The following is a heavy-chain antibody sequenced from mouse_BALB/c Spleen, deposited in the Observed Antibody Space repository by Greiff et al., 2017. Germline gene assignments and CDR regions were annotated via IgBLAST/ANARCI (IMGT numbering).Heavy chain of an antibody. Sequence: EVQVVESGGGLVQPGGSRKLSCAASGFTFSSFGMHWVRQAPEKGLEWVAYISSGSSTIYYADTVKGRFTISRDNPKNTLFLQMTSLRSEDTAMYYCARTGTGAMDYGGQGTSVTVSS. V-gene: IGHV5-17*02. CDR1: GFTFSSFG. J-gene: IGHJ4*01. CDR3: ARTGTGAMDY. CDR2: ISSGSSTI. D-gene: IGHD4-1*01.